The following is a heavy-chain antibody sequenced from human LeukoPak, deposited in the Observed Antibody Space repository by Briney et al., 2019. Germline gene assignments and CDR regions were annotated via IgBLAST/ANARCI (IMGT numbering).Heavy chain of an antibody. V-gene: IGHV3-48*03. CDR3: SKLAVASADS. D-gene: IGHD6-19*01. CDR2: ISPNGGTK. CDR1: GFSFSDYE. J-gene: IGHJ4*02. Sequence: SGGSLRLSCAASGFSFSDYEMNWVRQSPAKGLEWVSNISPNGGTKYYAGSVKGRFTISRDNAKNSLYLQMNSLRAEDTGVYFCSKLAVASADSWGQGTLVNVSS.